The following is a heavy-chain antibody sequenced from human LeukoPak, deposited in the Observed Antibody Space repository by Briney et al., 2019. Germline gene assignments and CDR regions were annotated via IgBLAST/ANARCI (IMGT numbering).Heavy chain of an antibody. CDR2: IYYSGST. J-gene: IGHJ4*02. CDR1: GGSISSGGYY. Sequence: PSETLSLTCTVSGGSISSGGYYWSWIRQHPGKGLEWIGSIYYSGSTYYNPSLKSRVTISVDTSKNQFSLKLSSVTAADTAVYYCARRRGTGDPYFDYWGQGTLVTVSS. CDR3: ARRRGTGDPYFDY. D-gene: IGHD7-27*01. V-gene: IGHV4-39*01.